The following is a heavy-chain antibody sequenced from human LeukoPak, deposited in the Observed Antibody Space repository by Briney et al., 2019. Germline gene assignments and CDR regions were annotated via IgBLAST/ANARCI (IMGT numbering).Heavy chain of an antibody. V-gene: IGHV1-18*01. Sequence: GASVKVSCKASGYTFSTYGVTWVRQAPGQGLEWLGWISAYNGNTNFAQRLQGRVTMTTDTSTSTAYMELRSLSTDDTAVYYCARAGTTSSSTPGYWGQGTLVTVSS. J-gene: IGHJ4*02. CDR2: ISAYNGNT. CDR3: ARAGTTSSSTPGY. CDR1: GYTFSTYG. D-gene: IGHD6-6*01.